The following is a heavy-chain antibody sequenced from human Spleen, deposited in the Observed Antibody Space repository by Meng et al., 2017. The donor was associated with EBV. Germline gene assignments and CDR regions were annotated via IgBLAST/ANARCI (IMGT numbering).Heavy chain of an antibody. CDR1: DYTFTTYD. J-gene: IGHJ4*02. CDR2: MSPNSGNT. D-gene: IGHD2/OR15-2a*01. Sequence: QGKLVPCGGEVRKPGALVIGSCKASDYTFTTYDINWVRQAPGQGLEWMGWMSPNSGNTGYAQKFQGRVTMTSDTSISTAYMELSGLRSDDTAVYYCARGSGLSDYWGRGTLVTVSS. V-gene: IGHV1-8*01. CDR3: ARGSGLSDY.